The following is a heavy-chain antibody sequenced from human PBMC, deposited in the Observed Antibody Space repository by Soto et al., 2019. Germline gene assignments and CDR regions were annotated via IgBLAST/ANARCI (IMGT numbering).Heavy chain of an antibody. D-gene: IGHD3-22*01. Sequence: QVQLVQAGAEVKKPGSSVKVSCKASGDTFNNYAISWVRQAPGKGLEWVGGINPNFDAANSAPKVQGRVTTTADESTSTAHMERSRLRSEDTAVYYCAKGSYYDASSSFDTQGMYYSYFGLDAWGQGTTLTVSS. J-gene: IGHJ6*02. CDR1: GDTFNNYA. CDR2: INPNFDAA. V-gene: IGHV1-69*01. CDR3: AKGSYYDASSSFDTQGMYYSYFGLDA.